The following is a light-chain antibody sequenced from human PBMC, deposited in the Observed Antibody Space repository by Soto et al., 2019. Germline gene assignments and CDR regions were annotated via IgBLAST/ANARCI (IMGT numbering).Light chain of an antibody. V-gene: IGLV2-8*01. CDR3: SSYAGSNNFV. CDR2: EVS. J-gene: IGLJ2*01. CDR1: SSDVGGYNY. Sequence: QSALTQPPSASGSPGQSVTISCTGTSSDVGGYNYVSWYQQHPGKAPKLMIYEVSKRPSGVPDRFSGSKSGNTASLTVSGXXXXXXXXXXXSSYAGSNNFVFGGGTKLTVL.